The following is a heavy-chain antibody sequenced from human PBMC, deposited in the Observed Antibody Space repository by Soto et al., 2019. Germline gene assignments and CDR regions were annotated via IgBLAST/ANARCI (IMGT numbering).Heavy chain of an antibody. D-gene: IGHD3-16*01. CDR3: ARGGGPPFGYFDY. CDR2: IYYSGST. V-gene: IGHV4-59*08. J-gene: IGHJ4*02. Sequence: PSETLSLTCTVSGGSISSYYWSWIRQPPGKGLEWIGYIYYSGSTNYNPSLKSRVTISVDTSKNQFSLKLSSVTAADTAVYYCARGGGPPFGYFDYWGQGTLVTVSS. CDR1: GGSISSYY.